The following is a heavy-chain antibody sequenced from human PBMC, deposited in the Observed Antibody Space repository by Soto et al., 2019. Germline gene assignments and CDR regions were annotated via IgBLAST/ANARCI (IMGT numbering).Heavy chain of an antibody. CDR1: DSLILSGC. CDR3: PSILATGIGY. Sequence: SHSFIVCDSLILSGCWSWNRQPPGKGLECIGYLYSSGSTNYNPSLKSRVTISVDTSKNQFSLKLSSVTAADTAVHYGPSILATGIGYGVQRTLFSGS. V-gene: IGHV4-59*01. J-gene: IGHJ4*03. D-gene: IGHD5-12*01. CDR2: LYSSGST.